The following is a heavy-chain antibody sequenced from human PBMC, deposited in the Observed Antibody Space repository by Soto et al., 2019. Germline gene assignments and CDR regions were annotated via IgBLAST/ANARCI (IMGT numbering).Heavy chain of an antibody. V-gene: IGHV4-30-4*01. Sequence: LSLTCTVSGGSISSGDYYWSWIRQPPGKGLEWIGYIYYSGSTYYNPSLKSRVTISVDTSKNQFSLKLSSVTAADTAVYYCATTPYYYDSSGSYRGAFDIWGQGTMVTVSS. D-gene: IGHD3-22*01. CDR3: ATTPYYYDSSGSYRGAFDI. CDR2: IYYSGST. CDR1: GGSISSGDYY. J-gene: IGHJ3*02.